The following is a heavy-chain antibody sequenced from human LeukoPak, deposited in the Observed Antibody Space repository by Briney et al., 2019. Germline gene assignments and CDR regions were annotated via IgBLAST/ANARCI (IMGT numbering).Heavy chain of an antibody. D-gene: IGHD2-15*01. Sequence: ASVKVSCKASGYTFTGYYVHWVRQAPGQGLVWMGWINPHSGGTNYAQKFQGRVTMTRDTSISTAYMELSRLRFDDTAVYYCARVGYCSTGNCYSDWFDPWGQGTLVTVSS. CDR1: GYTFTGYY. J-gene: IGHJ5*02. V-gene: IGHV1-2*02. CDR3: ARVGYCSTGNCYSDWFDP. CDR2: INPHSGGT.